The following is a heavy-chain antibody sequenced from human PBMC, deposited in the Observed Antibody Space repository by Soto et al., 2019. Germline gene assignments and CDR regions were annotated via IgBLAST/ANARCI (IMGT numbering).Heavy chain of an antibody. CDR1: GFTFSSYS. CDR3: ARVKGDSSSWYGYYYYYMDV. D-gene: IGHD6-13*01. Sequence: EVQLVESGGGLVQPGGSLRLSCAASGFTFSSYSMNWVRQAPGKGLEWVSYISSSSSTIYYADSVKGRFTISRDNAKNSLYLQMNSLRAEDTAVYYCARVKGDSSSWYGYYYYYMDVWGKGTTVTVSS. V-gene: IGHV3-48*01. J-gene: IGHJ6*03. CDR2: ISSSSSTI.